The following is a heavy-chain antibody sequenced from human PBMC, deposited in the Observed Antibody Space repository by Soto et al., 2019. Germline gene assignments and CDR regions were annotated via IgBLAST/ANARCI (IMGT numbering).Heavy chain of an antibody. CDR1: GFTFSSYG. J-gene: IGHJ6*02. CDR2: IWYDGSNK. V-gene: IGHV3-33*01. Sequence: GSLRLSCAASGFTFSSYGMHWVRQAPGKGLEWVAVIWYDGSNKYYADSVKGRFTISRDNSKNTLYLQMNSLRAEDTVFFYCARVFSSWPHFYYYYGMDVWGQGTTVTVSS. D-gene: IGHD6-13*01. CDR3: ARVFSSWPHFYYYYGMDV.